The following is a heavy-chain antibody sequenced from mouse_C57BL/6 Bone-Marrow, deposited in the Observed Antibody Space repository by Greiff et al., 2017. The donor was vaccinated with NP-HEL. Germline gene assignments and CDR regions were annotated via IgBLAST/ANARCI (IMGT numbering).Heavy chain of an antibody. CDR1: GFTFSDYY. D-gene: IGHD2-2*01. V-gene: IGHV5-12*01. CDR2: ISNGGGST. Sequence: EVKVVESGGGLVQPGGSLKLSCAASGFTFSDYYMYWVRQTPEKRLEWVAYISNGGGSTYYPDTVKGRFTISRDNAKNTLYLQMSRLKSEDTAMYYCARLRWFDWYFDVWGTGTTVTVSS. J-gene: IGHJ1*03. CDR3: ARLRWFDWYFDV.